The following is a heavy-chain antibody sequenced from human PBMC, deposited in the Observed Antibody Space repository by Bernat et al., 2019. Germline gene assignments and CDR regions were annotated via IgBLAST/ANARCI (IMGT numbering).Heavy chain of an antibody. V-gene: IGHV3-23*01. Sequence: EVQLLESGGGLVQPGGSLRLSCAASGFTFSSYAMSWVRQAPGKGLKWISAISGSGGGTYYADSVKGRFTISRDISKNTLYLQMNSLRAEDTAVYYCAKVMITFGGVIENFDYWGQGTLVTVSS. CDR3: AKVMITFGGVIENFDY. J-gene: IGHJ4*02. CDR1: GFTFSSYA. D-gene: IGHD3-16*02. CDR2: ISGSGGGT.